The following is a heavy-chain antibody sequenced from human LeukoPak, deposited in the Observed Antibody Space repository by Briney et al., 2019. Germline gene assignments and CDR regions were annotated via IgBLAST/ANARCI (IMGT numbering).Heavy chain of an antibody. J-gene: IGHJ4*02. V-gene: IGHV3-21*01. CDR2: ISSSSSYI. CDR3: ATDAGSSGFPRAGVDY. CDR1: GFTFSSYS. Sequence: GGSLRLSCAASGFTFSSYSMNWVRQAPGKGLEWVSSISSSSSYIYYADSVKGRFTTSRDNAKNSLYLQMNSLRAEDTAVYYCATDAGSSGFPRAGVDYWGQGTLVTVSS. D-gene: IGHD3-22*01.